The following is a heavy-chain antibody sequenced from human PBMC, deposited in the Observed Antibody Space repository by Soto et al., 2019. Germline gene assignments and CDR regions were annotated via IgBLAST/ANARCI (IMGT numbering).Heavy chain of an antibody. CDR3: VRDSGWPILNFDS. V-gene: IGHV3-30*03. D-gene: IGHD3-10*01. CDR1: GFDFRSYG. CDR2: ASYDGRET. J-gene: IGHJ4*02. Sequence: QVQLVEYGGGVVQPGRSLRLACAASGFDFRSYGIHWVRQAPGRGLEWVAAASYDGRETYYADSAKGRFTVSKEISKNTVFLQMNALRHEDTALYFCVRDSGWPILNFDSWGQGTLVTVSS.